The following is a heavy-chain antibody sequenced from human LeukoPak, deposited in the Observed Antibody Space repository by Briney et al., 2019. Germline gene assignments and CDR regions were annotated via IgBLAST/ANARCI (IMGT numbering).Heavy chain of an antibody. CDR2: IYTGGST. V-gene: IGHV3-53*01. D-gene: IGHD4-17*01. CDR3: AKDLDYATYGYYIDY. J-gene: IGHJ4*02. CDR1: GFTVSSNY. Sequence: PGGSLRLSCAASGFTVSSNYMSWVRQAPGKGLEWVSVIYTGGSTYYADAVKGRFTISRDNSRNTLYLQMNSLRADDTAVYYCAKDLDYATYGYYIDYWGQGTLVTVSS.